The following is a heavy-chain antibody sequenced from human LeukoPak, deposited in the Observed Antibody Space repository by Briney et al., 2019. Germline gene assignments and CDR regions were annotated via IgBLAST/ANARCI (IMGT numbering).Heavy chain of an antibody. CDR1: GGSISSSSYY. V-gene: IGHV4-39*07. J-gene: IGHJ3*02. D-gene: IGHD4-23*01. CDR2: IYYSGST. Sequence: PSETLSLTCTVSGGSISSSSYYWGWIRQPPGKGLEWIGSIYYSGSTYYNPSLKSRVTISVDTSKNQFSLKLSSVTAADTAVYYCARSPVTTVEDAFDIWGQGTMVTVSS. CDR3: ARSPVTTVEDAFDI.